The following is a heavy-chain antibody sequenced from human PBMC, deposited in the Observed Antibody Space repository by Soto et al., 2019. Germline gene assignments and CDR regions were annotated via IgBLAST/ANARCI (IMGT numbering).Heavy chain of an antibody. CDR2: VSGSGGRT. CDR3: AKYPKSYDSSGYYYY. J-gene: IGHJ4*02. Sequence: GGSLRLSCAASGFTFSSYAMRWVRQAPGKGLEWVSAVSGSGGRTYYVDSVKGRFTISRDNAKNSLYLQMNSLGAEDTAVYYCAKYPKSYDSSGYYYYWGQGTLVTVSS. V-gene: IGHV3-23*01. D-gene: IGHD3-22*01. CDR1: GFTFSSYA.